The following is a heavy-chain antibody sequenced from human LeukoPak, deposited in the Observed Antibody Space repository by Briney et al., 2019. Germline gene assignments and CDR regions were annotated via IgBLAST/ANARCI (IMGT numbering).Heavy chain of an antibody. V-gene: IGHV1-18*01. CDR1: GYTFTSYG. D-gene: IGHD6-19*01. Sequence: ASVKVSCKASGYTFTSYGISWVRQAPGHGLEWLGWISVYLGNTNHAQKLQGRDTMTTDTSTSTAYMALRSLRSDDTAVYYCARDPPYSSGRNNWFDPWGQGTLVTVSS. J-gene: IGHJ5*02. CDR2: ISVYLGNT. CDR3: ARDPPYSSGRNNWFDP.